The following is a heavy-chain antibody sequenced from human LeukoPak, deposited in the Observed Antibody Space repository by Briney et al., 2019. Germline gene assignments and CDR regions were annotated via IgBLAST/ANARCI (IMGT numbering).Heavy chain of an antibody. J-gene: IGHJ4*02. V-gene: IGHV1-69*04. Sequence: ASVKLSCKASGGTFSSYAISWVRQAPGQGLEWMGRIIPILGIANYAQKFQGRVTITADKSTSTAYMELSSLRSEDTAVYYCARTGVGAYFDYWGQGTLVTVSS. CDR1: GGTFSSYA. CDR3: ARTGVGAYFDY. D-gene: IGHD1-1*01. CDR2: IIPILGIA.